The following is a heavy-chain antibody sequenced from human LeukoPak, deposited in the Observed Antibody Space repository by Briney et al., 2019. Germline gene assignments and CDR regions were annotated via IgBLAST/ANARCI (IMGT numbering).Heavy chain of an antibody. CDR1: GGSISSYY. J-gene: IGHJ4*02. V-gene: IGHV4-59*01. CDR3: ARAIREYDILTGYFGGVPDY. CDR2: IYYSGST. D-gene: IGHD3-9*01. Sequence: SETLSLTCTVSGGSISSYYWSWIRQPPGKGLEWIGYIYYSGSTNYNPSLKSRVTISVDTSKNQFSLKLSSVTAADTAVYYCARAIREYDILTGYFGGVPDYWGQGTLVTVSS.